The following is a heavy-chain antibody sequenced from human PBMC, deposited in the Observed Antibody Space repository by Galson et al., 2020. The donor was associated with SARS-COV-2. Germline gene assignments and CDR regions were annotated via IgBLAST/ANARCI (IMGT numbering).Heavy chain of an antibody. J-gene: IGHJ5*01. V-gene: IGHV4-39*01. Sequence: SETLSLTCTVSGGSIRKTSYYWGWIRQPPGKGLEWIGSIYFNGNTYYNPSLKSRVTISVDTSKNQFSLKLTSVTAADTAMYHCAGYGVPNWFDSWGQGTLVTVSS. CDR3: AGYGVPNWFDS. CDR2: IYFNGNT. CDR1: GGSIRKTSYY. D-gene: IGHD5-18*01.